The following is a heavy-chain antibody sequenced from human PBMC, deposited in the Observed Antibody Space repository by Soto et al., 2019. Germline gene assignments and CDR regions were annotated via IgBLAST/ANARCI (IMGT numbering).Heavy chain of an antibody. D-gene: IGHD7-27*01. CDR1: GFILSDCA. CDR2: ISSSISVI. Sequence: EVQLVESGGGLVQPGGSLRLSCATSGFILSDCAMNWVRQAPGKGLEWVSYISSSISVIDHADSVQGRFTVTRDNARNSLYLQMNSLRAEDTAVYYCARDLSWGSNWYYYMDVWGKGTTVTVSS. V-gene: IGHV3-48*01. CDR3: ARDLSWGSNWYYYMDV. J-gene: IGHJ6*03.